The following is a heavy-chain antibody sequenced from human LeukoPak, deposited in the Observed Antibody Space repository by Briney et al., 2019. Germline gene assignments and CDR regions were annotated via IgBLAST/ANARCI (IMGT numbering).Heavy chain of an antibody. CDR3: TKGTNAARHYFDY. CDR1: EFTFSFYG. Sequence: GGSLRLSCAASEFTFSFYGMHWVRQAPGKGLEWVAFIRYDGSNKYYADSVRGRFTISRDNAKNSLYLQMNSLRAEDTALYYCTKGTNAARHYFDYWGQGTLVTVSS. J-gene: IGHJ4*02. D-gene: IGHD2-15*01. CDR2: IRYDGSNK. V-gene: IGHV3-30*02.